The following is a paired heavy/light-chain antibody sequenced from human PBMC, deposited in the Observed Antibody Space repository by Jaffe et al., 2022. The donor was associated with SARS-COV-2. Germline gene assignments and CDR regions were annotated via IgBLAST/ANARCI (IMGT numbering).Light chain of an antibody. J-gene: IGLJ3*02. CDR1: YSYVGTYR. CDR2: DNT. V-gene: IGLV1-40*01. Sequence: QSVLTQPPSVSGAPGQTVTISCTGGYSYVGTYRVHWYHQVPGKPPKLLIYDNTNRPSGVPDRISGSMSGTSASLAITGLQAEDEGDYYCHSYDEDARRWLFGGGTKLTV. CDR3: HSYDEDARRWL.
Heavy chain of an antibody. V-gene: IGHV2-5*02. CDR1: GFSLRTSEDS. CDR3: ARGRYTSGYNQIFFDF. CDR2: IYGDDDK. J-gene: IGHJ4*02. D-gene: IGHD6-19*01. Sequence: QITLKESGPTLVKPTQTLTLTCTLSGFSLRTSEDSVGWIRQPPGKALEWLALIYGDDDKRYSPSLMSRVTITKDTSKNEVVLTVGNMDPLDTATYFCARGRYTSGYNQIFFDFWGQGTLVSVSS.